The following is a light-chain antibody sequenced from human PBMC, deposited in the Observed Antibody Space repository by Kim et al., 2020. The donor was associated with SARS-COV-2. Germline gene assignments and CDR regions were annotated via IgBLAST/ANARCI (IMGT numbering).Light chain of an antibody. CDR3: QQYSSSPAT. Sequence: SQGETAALPCRASPGVSGNYLAWYQQKPGQAPRLLIYGAASRATGIPDRFSGSGSGTDFTLTITRLEPEDFAVYYCQQYSSSPATFGQGTKVDIK. CDR1: PGVSGNY. J-gene: IGKJ1*01. CDR2: GAA. V-gene: IGKV3-20*01.